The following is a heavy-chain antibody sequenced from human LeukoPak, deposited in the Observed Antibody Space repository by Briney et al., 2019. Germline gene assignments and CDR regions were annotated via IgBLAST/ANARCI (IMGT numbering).Heavy chain of an antibody. V-gene: IGHV3-7*03. D-gene: IGHD4-17*01. CDR1: GFTFSSHW. CDR2: IKEDGTRK. Sequence: PGGSLRLSCAASGFTFSSHWMTWVRQAPGKGLEWVANIKEDGTRKNYVDSVKGRFTISRDNAKNSLYLQMSGLRAEDTALYYCANGEMTTVPWGQGTLVTVSS. CDR3: ANGEMTTVP. J-gene: IGHJ5*02.